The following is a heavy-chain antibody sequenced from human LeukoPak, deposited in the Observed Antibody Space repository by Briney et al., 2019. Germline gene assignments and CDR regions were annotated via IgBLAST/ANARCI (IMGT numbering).Heavy chain of an antibody. D-gene: IGHD2-2*01. V-gene: IGHV2-5*01. J-gene: IGHJ3*02. CDR2: IYWNDDK. CDR1: GFSLSTSGVG. CDR3: AHVLDFLSSTGGLAVFFDI. Sequence: SGPTLVKPTQTLTLTCTFSGFSLSTSGVGVGWIRQPPGKALEWLALIYWNDDKRYSPSLKSRLTITKDTSKNQVVLTMTNMDPGHTPTYSFAHVLDFLSSTGGLAVFFDIWGKGKMSTAS.